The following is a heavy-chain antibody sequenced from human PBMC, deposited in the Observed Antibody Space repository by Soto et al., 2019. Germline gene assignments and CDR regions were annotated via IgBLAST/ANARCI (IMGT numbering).Heavy chain of an antibody. CDR3: ARGPPIVLVVAATLTPDY. CDR1: GYTFTSYY. D-gene: IGHD2-15*01. Sequence: ASVKVSCKASGYTFTSYYMHWVRQAPGQGLEWMGIINPSGGSTSYAQKFQGRVTMTRDTSTSTVYMELSSLRSEDTAVYYCARGPPIVLVVAATLTPDYWGQGSLVTVSS. V-gene: IGHV1-46*01. CDR2: INPSGGST. J-gene: IGHJ4*02.